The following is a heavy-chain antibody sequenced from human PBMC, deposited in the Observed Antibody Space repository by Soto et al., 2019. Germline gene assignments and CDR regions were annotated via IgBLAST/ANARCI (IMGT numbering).Heavy chain of an antibody. V-gene: IGHV3-64*01. D-gene: IGHD1-26*01. Sequence: GSLRLSCAASGFTFSSYAMHWVRQAPGKGLEYVSVISSNGGSTYYANSVKGRFTISRDNSKNTLYLQMGSLRAEDMAVYYCARGGSDFGYWGQGTLVTVS. CDR1: GFTFSSYA. J-gene: IGHJ4*02. CDR2: ISSNGGST. CDR3: ARGGSDFGY.